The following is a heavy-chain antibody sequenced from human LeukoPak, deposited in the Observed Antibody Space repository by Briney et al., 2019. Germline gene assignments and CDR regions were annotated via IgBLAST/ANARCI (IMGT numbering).Heavy chain of an antibody. V-gene: IGHV3-11*01. CDR1: GFTFSDYY. Sequence: PGGSLRLSCAASGFTFSDYYMSWIRQAPGKGLEWVSYISSSGSTIYYADSEKGRFTISRDNAKNSLYLQMNSLRAEDTAVYYCASTLDVAAAGNFDYWGQGTLVTVSS. D-gene: IGHD6-13*01. CDR2: ISSSGSTI. J-gene: IGHJ4*02. CDR3: ASTLDVAAAGNFDY.